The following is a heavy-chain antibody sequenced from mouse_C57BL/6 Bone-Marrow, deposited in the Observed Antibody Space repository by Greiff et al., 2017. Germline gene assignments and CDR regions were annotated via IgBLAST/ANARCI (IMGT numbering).Heavy chain of an antibody. D-gene: IGHD1-1*01. V-gene: IGHV5-4*03. CDR1: GFTFSSYA. J-gene: IGHJ2*01. CDR3: ARMSITPYFDY. CDR2: ISDGGSYT. Sequence: EVKLMESGGGLVKPGGSLKLSCAASGFTFSSYAMSWVRQTPEKRLEWVATISDGGSYTYYPDNVKGRFTISRDNAKNNLYLQMSHLKSEDTAMYYCARMSITPYFDYWGQGTTLTVSS.